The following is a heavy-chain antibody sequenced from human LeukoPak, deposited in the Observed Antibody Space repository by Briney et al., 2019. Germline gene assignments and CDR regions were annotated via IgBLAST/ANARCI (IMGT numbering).Heavy chain of an antibody. CDR1: GFIFSSEA. D-gene: IGHD3-16*01. CDR2: IAGSGGST. Sequence: GGSLRLSCAASGFIFSSEAMNWVRQAPGKGLDWVSGIAGSGGSTHYADSLKGRFTISRDNSKNTLSLQMSRLTAEDTAVYYCVKEGAYAALNSWGQGTLVTVSS. V-gene: IGHV3-23*01. CDR3: VKEGAYAALNS. J-gene: IGHJ5*02.